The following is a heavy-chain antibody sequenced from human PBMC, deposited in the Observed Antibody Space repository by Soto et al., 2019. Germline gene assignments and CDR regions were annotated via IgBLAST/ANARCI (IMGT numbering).Heavy chain of an antibody. V-gene: IGHV4-34*01. CDR2: INHSGST. J-gene: IGHJ4*02. D-gene: IGHD3-10*01. CDR3: ARSRPVLLWFGEFEFDY. Sequence: LSLTCAVYGGSFSGYYWSWIRQPPGKGLEWIGEINHSGSTNYNPSLKSRVTISVDTSKNQFSLKLSSVTAADTAVYYCARSRPVLLWFGEFEFDYWGQGTLVTVSS. CDR1: GGSFSGYY.